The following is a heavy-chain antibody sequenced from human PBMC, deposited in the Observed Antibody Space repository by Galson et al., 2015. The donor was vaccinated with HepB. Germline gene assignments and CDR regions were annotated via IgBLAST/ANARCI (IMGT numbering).Heavy chain of an antibody. Sequence: SVKVSCKASGYTFTGYFIHWVRQAPGQGLEWMGRINPNSGGTNYAQNLQGRVTMTRDTSISTAYMALSRLRSDDTAVYYCARGDLIVGASFDYWGQGTLVTVSS. CDR3: ARGDLIVGASFDY. V-gene: IGHV1-2*06. CDR2: INPNSGGT. D-gene: IGHD1-26*01. J-gene: IGHJ4*02. CDR1: GYTFTGYF.